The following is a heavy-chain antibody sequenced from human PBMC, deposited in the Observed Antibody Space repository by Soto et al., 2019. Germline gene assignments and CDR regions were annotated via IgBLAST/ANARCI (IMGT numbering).Heavy chain of an antibody. CDR1: GGSISGSRYY. CDR2: IYYSGST. D-gene: IGHD3-9*01. Sequence: QPQLQESGPGLVEPSETLSLICTVSGGSISGSRYYWGWIRQPPGKGLEWIGSIYYSGSTYYNPSLRSRVTLSVDTSKNQFSLTLSSVTAADTAMYYCARQDRSYDILTGYRPYYFDYWGQGTQVSVSS. V-gene: IGHV4-39*01. J-gene: IGHJ4*02. CDR3: ARQDRSYDILTGYRPYYFDY.